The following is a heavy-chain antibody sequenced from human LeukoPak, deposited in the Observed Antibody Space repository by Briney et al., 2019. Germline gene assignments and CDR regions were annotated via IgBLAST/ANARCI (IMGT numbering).Heavy chain of an antibody. CDR2: IYYSGST. J-gene: IGHJ2*01. Sequence: SETLSLTCTVSGGSVSSYYWSWIRQPPGKGLEWIGYIYYSGSTNYNPSLKSRVTISVDTSKNQFSLKLSSVTAADTAVYYCARSNPDYWYFDLWGRGNLVHVSS. V-gene: IGHV4-59*08. CDR1: GGSVSSYY. CDR3: ARSNPDYWYFDL.